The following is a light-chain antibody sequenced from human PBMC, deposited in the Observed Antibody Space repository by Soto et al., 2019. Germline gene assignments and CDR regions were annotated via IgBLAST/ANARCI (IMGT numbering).Light chain of an antibody. CDR3: SSYTSTAPWV. CDR2: EVS. CDR1: SSDVGGYRY. V-gene: IGLV2-14*01. J-gene: IGLJ3*02. Sequence: QSALTQPASVSGSPGQSITISCTGTSSDVGGYRYVSWYQKHPGKAPKVIIYEVSNRPSGVSSRFSGSKSGNTASLTISGLQAEDEADYYCSSYTSTAPWVFGEGTKLTVL.